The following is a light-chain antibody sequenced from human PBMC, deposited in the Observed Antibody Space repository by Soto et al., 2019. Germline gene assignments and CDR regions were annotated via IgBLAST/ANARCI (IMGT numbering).Light chain of an antibody. CDR3: ISYTVSRSYV. CDR1: STNIGAGYG. J-gene: IGLJ1*01. CDR2: GNT. V-gene: IGLV1-40*01. Sequence: QSVLTQPPSVSGAPGQRVSISCTGSSTNIGAGYGVHWYQQRPGTAPKLLIVGNTIRASGVPDRFSASTSGNTASLTISGLQAEDEADYYCISYTVSRSYVFGTGTKLTVL.